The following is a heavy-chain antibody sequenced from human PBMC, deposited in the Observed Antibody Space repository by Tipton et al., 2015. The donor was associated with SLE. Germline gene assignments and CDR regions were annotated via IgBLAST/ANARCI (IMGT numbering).Heavy chain of an antibody. V-gene: IGHV4-34*01. CDR3: AVITGTGVDY. CDR1: GGSFSGYY. J-gene: IGHJ4*02. D-gene: IGHD1-20*01. Sequence: TLSLTCAVYGGSFSGYYWSWIRQPPGKGLEWIGEINHSGSTNYNPSLKSRVTISVDTSKNQFSLKLSSVTAADTAVYYCAVITGTGVDYWGQGTLVTASS. CDR2: INHSGST.